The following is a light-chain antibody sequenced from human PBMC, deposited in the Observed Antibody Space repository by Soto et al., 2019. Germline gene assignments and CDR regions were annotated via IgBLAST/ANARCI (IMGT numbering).Light chain of an antibody. CDR2: GAS. Sequence: EIVLTQSPCTLSLSAGERATLSCGASQSVSKNYLAWYQQKPGQAPRLLIYGASNRATGIPDRLSGSGSGTDFTLTISRLEPEDFAVYYCQQYGSSGTFGQGTRLEIK. CDR1: QSVSKNY. V-gene: IGKV3-20*01. CDR3: QQYGSSGT. J-gene: IGKJ5*01.